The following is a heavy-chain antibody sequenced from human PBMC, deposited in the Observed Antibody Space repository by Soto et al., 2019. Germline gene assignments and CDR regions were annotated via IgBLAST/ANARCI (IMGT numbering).Heavy chain of an antibody. CDR3: AKDKIVTMIVDYYGMAV. CDR2: ISGSGGST. J-gene: IGHJ6*02. CDR1: GFTFSSYA. D-gene: IGHD3-22*01. V-gene: IGHV3-23*01. Sequence: GGSLRLSCAASGFTFSSYAMSWVRQAPGKGLEWVSAISGSGGSTYYADSVKGRFTSSRDNSKKTLCLQMNSLRAEDTAVYYSAKDKIVTMIVDYYGMAVWGQGTTVTVSS.